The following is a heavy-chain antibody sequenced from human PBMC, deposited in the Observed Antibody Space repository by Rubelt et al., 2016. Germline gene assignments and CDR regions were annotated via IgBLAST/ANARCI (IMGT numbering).Heavy chain of an antibody. D-gene: IGHD3-22*01. Sequence: TSYAQKFQGRVTMTRDTSTSTVYMELSSLRSEDTAVYYCARDVDYYDSSGYLAFDIWGQGTMVTVSS. CDR2: T. V-gene: IGHV1-46*01. J-gene: IGHJ3*02. CDR3: ARDVDYYDSSGYLAFDI.